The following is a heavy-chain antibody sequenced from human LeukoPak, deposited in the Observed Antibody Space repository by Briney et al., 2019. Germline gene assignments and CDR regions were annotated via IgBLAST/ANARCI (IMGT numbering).Heavy chain of an antibody. V-gene: IGHV3-21*01. Sequence: GGSLRLSCAASGFTFSSYSMNWVRQAPGKGLEWVSSISGSSSYIYYADSVKGRFTISRDNAKKSLYLQMNSLRAEDTAVYYCARVLRWGNPRNLQIDYWGQGTLVTVSS. J-gene: IGHJ4*02. CDR1: GFTFSSYS. D-gene: IGHD4-23*01. CDR3: ARVLRWGNPRNLQIDY. CDR2: ISGSSSYI.